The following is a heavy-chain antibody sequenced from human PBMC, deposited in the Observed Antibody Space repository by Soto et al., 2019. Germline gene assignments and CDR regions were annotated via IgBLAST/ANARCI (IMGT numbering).Heavy chain of an antibody. CDR3: ARADWHYYWFDP. CDR2: IYYSGST. V-gene: IGHV4-30-4*01. J-gene: IGHJ5*02. D-gene: IGHD1-7*01. Sequence: PSETLSLTCTVSGGSISSGDYYWSWIRQPPGKGLEWIGYIYYSGSTYYNPSLKSRVTISVDTSKNQFSLKLSSVTAADTAVYYWARADWHYYWFDPWDQGTLVTVYS. CDR1: GGSISSGDYY.